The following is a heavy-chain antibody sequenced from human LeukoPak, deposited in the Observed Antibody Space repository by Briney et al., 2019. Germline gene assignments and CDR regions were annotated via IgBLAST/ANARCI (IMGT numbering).Heavy chain of an antibody. CDR1: GFTFSSYG. Sequence: GGSLRLSCAASGFTFSSYGMHWVRQAPGKGLEWVAVISYDGSNKYYADSVKGRFTISGDNFKNTVFLQLNSLRPEDTAVYYCAKHGDNVWGSFRFGLDYWGQGTLVTVSS. V-gene: IGHV3-30*18. CDR2: ISYDGSNK. CDR3: AKHGDNVWGSFRFGLDY. J-gene: IGHJ4*02. D-gene: IGHD3-16*02.